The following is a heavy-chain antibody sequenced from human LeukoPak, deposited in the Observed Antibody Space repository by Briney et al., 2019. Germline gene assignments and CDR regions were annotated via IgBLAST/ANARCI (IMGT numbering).Heavy chain of an antibody. Sequence: SESLSLTCTVSGGSINSGKYYWGWIRQPPEKGLEWIGSIYYNGNTYYNPSLKSRVTISLDASKVQFSLKLTSMTAADTAVYSCARLDASLTPGLGSYPDIWGQGMLVTVSS. J-gene: IGHJ4*02. D-gene: IGHD3-10*01. CDR1: GGSINSGKYY. CDR3: ARLDASLTPGLGSYPDI. V-gene: IGHV4-39*01. CDR2: IYYNGNT.